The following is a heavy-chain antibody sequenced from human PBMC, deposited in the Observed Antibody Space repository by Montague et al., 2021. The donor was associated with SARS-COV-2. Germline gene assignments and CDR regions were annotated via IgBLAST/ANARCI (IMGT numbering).Heavy chain of an antibody. Sequence: SETLSLTCTVSGGSISSYYWSRIRQPSGKGLEWIGYIYYSGSTNYNPSLKSRVTISVDTSKNQFSLKLSSVTAADTAVYYCARGREYSSSAGFDYWGQGTLVTVSS. CDR3: ARGREYSSSAGFDY. V-gene: IGHV4-59*01. CDR2: IYYSGST. CDR1: GGSISSYY. J-gene: IGHJ4*02. D-gene: IGHD6-6*01.